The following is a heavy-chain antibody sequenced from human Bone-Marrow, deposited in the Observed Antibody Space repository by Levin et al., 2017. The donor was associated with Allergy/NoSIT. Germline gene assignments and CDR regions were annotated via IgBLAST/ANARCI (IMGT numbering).Heavy chain of an antibody. CDR3: ARDGWICDIDCPSAYYFDY. CDR1: GFTFTNYW. CDR2: IKPNGREK. D-gene: IGHD2-21*02. Sequence: GESLKISCAASGFTFTNYWMSWVRQAPGKGLEWVANIKPNGREKYYADSVQGRFTISRDSAKNSLYLQMHSLRADDTAVYYCARDGWICDIDCPSAYYFDYWGQGVLVTVSS. V-gene: IGHV3-7*01. J-gene: IGHJ4*02.